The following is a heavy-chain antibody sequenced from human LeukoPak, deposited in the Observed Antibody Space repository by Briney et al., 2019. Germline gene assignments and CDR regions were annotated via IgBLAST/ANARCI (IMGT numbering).Heavy chain of an antibody. CDR3: ASLSDSSGYYWLDY. V-gene: IGHV1-2*02. CDR2: IPPSSGGT. CDR1: GYTFTGYY. D-gene: IGHD3-22*01. J-gene: IGHJ4*02. Sequence: ASVKVSCKASGYTFTGYYMHWVRQAPGQALEWMGWIPPSSGGTTYAQKFQGRVTMTRDTSISTAYMELSRLRSDDTAVYYCASLSDSSGYYWLDYWGRGTLVTVSS.